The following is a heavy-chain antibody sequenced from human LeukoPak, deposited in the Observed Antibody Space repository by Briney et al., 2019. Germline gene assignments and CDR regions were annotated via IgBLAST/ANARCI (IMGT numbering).Heavy chain of an antibody. CDR3: ARDMLGGFDAFDI. V-gene: IGHV4-4*07. Sequence: PSETLSLTCTVSGGSISDYYWSWIRQPAGKGLEWIGRIYTSGSTNYNPSLKSRVTISVDTSKNQFSLKLSSVTAADTAVYYCARDMLGGFDAFDIWGQGTMVTVSS. CDR1: GGSISDYY. J-gene: IGHJ3*02. CDR2: IYTSGST. D-gene: IGHD3-10*02.